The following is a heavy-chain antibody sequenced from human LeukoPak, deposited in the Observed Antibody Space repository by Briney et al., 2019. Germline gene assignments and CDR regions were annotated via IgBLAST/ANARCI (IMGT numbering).Heavy chain of an antibody. V-gene: IGHV4-59*08. D-gene: IGHD6-13*01. CDR3: ARRVAAAGFDY. Sequence: PSQTLSLTCTVSGGSISSYYWSWIRQPPGKGLEWIGYIYYSGSTNYNPSLKSRVTISVDTSKNQFSLKLSSVTAADTAVYYCARRVAAAGFDYWGQGTLVTVSS. CDR2: IYYSGST. J-gene: IGHJ4*02. CDR1: GGSISSYY.